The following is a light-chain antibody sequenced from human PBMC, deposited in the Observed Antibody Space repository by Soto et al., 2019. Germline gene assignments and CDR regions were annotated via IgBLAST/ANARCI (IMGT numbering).Light chain of an antibody. Sequence: DIQMTQSPSSLSASVGDRVTITCQASQDISNYLNWYQQKPGKAPKLLIYDASNLETGVPSRFSGSGTRKDFTFTISSLQPEDIATYYCQQYDTLPPSFGQGTRLEIK. J-gene: IGKJ5*01. V-gene: IGKV1-33*01. CDR1: QDISNY. CDR2: DAS. CDR3: QQYDTLPPS.